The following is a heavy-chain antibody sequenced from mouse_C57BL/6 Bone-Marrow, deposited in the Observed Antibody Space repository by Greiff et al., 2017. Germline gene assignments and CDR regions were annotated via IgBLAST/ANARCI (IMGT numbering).Heavy chain of an antibody. D-gene: IGHD2-4*01. J-gene: IGHJ3*01. CDR2: IHPNSGST. Sequence: VQLQQPGAELVKPGASVKLSCKASGYTFTSYWMHWVKQRPGQGLEWIGMIHPNSGSTNYNEKFKSKATLTVDKSSSTAYMQLSSLTSEDSAVYDCGGDYDVGFAYWGQGALVTVSA. V-gene: IGHV1-64*01. CDR3: GGDYDVGFAY. CDR1: GYTFTSYW.